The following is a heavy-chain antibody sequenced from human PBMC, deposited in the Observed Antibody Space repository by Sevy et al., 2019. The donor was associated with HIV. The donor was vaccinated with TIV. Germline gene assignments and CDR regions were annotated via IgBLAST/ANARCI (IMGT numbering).Heavy chain of an antibody. Sequence: GGSLRLSCAASGFTFSSYWMSWVRQAPGKGLEWVANIKQDGSEKYYVDSVKGRFTISRDNAKNSMYLQMNSLRAEDTAVYYCASGGAYYYDSSGYYPWGQGTLVTVSS. CDR3: ASGGAYYYDSSGYYP. V-gene: IGHV3-7*01. D-gene: IGHD3-22*01. CDR1: GFTFSSYW. CDR2: IKQDGSEK. J-gene: IGHJ5*02.